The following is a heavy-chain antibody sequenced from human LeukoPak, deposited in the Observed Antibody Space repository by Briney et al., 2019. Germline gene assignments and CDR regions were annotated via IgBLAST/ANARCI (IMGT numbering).Heavy chain of an antibody. Sequence: SETLSLTCTVSGGSISSSSYYWGWIRQPPGKGLEWIGEINHSGSTNYNPSLKSRVTISVDTSKNQFSLKLSSVTAADTAVYYCARGRAGYSSGWLGVRGSIIDYWGQGTLVTVSS. CDR1: GGSISSSSYY. CDR2: INHSGST. V-gene: IGHV4-39*07. J-gene: IGHJ4*02. CDR3: ARGRAGYSSGWLGVRGSIIDY. D-gene: IGHD6-19*01.